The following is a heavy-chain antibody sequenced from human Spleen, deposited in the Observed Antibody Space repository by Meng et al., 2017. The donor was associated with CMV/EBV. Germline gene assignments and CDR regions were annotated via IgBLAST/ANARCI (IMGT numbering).Heavy chain of an antibody. CDR3: ARVGVWTTNYYYYGMDV. CDR1: GYSNDLYG. V-gene: IGHV1-18*01. J-gene: IGHJ6*02. CDR2: TSDYTGKA. D-gene: IGHD2-8*01. Sequence: ASVKVSCKASGYSNDLYGISWVRQAPGQGLEWMGWTSDYTGKAKYAQSVQDRVTMTTDTSTSTAYMDLRSLRSDDTAVYYCARVGVWTTNYYYYGMDVWGQGTTVTVSS.